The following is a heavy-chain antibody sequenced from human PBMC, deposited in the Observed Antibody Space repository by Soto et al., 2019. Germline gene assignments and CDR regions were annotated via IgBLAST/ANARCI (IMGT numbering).Heavy chain of an antibody. CDR1: GFTFSSYA. D-gene: IGHD4-17*01. CDR3: APMGGYGDYVLDY. J-gene: IGHJ4*02. V-gene: IGHV3-23*01. Sequence: EVQLLESGGGLVQPGGSLRLSCAASGFTFSSYAMSWVRQAPGKGLEWVSAISGSGGSTYYADSVKGRFTISRDNSKNTLYLQMNSLRAEDTAVYYCAPMGGYGDYVLDYWGQGTLVTVSS. CDR2: ISGSGGST.